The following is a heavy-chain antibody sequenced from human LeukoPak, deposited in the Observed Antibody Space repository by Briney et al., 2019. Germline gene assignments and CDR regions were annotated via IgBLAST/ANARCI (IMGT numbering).Heavy chain of an antibody. Sequence: SQSLSLTCTVSSGSLSSSSYYWGRLRQTRGKGLEWTGRIYYSGSTYYNPSLKSGVTISVDTSKNQFSPRLSSVTAADTAVYYCARHGIQVWYQPANYYFDYWGQGTLVTVSS. CDR2: IYYSGST. CDR1: SGSLSSSSYY. J-gene: IGHJ4*02. V-gene: IGHV4-39*01. CDR3: ARHGIQVWYQPANYYFDY. D-gene: IGHD5-18*01.